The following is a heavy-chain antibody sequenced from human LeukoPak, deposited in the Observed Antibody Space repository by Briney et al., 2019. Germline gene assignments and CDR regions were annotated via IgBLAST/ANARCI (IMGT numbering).Heavy chain of an antibody. J-gene: IGHJ3*02. V-gene: IGHV3-11*04. CDR2: ISSSGSTI. Sequence: GGSLRLSCAASGFTFSDYYMSWIRQAPGKGLGLVSYISSSGSTIYYADSVKGRFTISRDNAKNSLYLQMNSLRAEDTAVYYCARAMSAWGVAFDIWGQGTMVTVSS. CDR3: ARAMSAWGVAFDI. D-gene: IGHD3-16*01. CDR1: GFTFSDYY.